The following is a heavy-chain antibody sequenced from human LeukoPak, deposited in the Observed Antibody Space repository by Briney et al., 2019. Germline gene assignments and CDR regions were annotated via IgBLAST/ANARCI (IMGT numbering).Heavy chain of an antibody. J-gene: IGHJ4*02. Sequence: PRASVKVSCKASGYTFTSYGISSVRQAPGQGLEWMGWISAYNGNTNYAQKLQGRVTMTTDTSTSTAYMELRSLRSDDTAVYYCARGGYDILTGYYYQDFDYWGQGTLVTVSS. CDR1: GYTFTSYG. CDR2: ISAYNGNT. V-gene: IGHV1-18*01. CDR3: ARGGYDILTGYYYQDFDY. D-gene: IGHD3-9*01.